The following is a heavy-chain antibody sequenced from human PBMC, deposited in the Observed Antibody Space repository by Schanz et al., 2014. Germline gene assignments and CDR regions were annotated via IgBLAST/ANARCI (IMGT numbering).Heavy chain of an antibody. V-gene: IGHV3-74*01. Sequence: EVQLVESGGGLVQPGGSLRLSCAASGFTFSSHWMHWVRQDPGKGLVWVARINSVGSNTDYADSVTGRFTISRDNAKSSLYLQMISRRVEDAAVYYCAASSGWHPSTDYWGQGTLVTVSS. CDR1: GFTFSSHW. CDR2: INSVGSNT. D-gene: IGHD6-19*01. CDR3: AASSGWHPSTDY. J-gene: IGHJ4*02.